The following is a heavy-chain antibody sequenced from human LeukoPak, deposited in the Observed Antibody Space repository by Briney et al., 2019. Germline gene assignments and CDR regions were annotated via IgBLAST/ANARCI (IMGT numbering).Heavy chain of an antibody. CDR3: ARDRYGDSVPFDF. CDR1: VLTFSSYW. D-gene: IGHD4-17*01. J-gene: IGHJ4*02. CDR2: ISRTTRTI. Sequence: GRSLSLSCAASVLTFSSYWMHWVRQAPGKGREWGSYISRTTRTIYYADSVQGRFTISRDNAKSSLYLQMNSLRDEDTAVYYCARDRYGDSVPFDFWGQGTLVTVPS. V-gene: IGHV3-48*02.